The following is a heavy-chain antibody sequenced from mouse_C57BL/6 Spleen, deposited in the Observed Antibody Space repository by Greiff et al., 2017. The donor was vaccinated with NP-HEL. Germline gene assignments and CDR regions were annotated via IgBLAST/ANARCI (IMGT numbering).Heavy chain of an antibody. Sequence: VQLQESGAELVKPGASVKLSCKASGYTFTSYWMHWVKQRPGQGLEWIGMIHPNSGSTNYNEKFKSKATLTVDKSSSTAYMQLRSLTSEDSAVYYCAYYGSSYEEYFDYWGQGTTLTVSS. CDR2: IHPNSGST. V-gene: IGHV1-64*01. J-gene: IGHJ2*01. CDR3: AYYGSSYEEYFDY. CDR1: GYTFTSYW. D-gene: IGHD1-1*01.